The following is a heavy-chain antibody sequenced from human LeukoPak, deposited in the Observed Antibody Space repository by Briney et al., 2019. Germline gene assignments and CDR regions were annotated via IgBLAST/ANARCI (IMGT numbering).Heavy chain of an antibody. CDR1: GGSISSSDYY. Sequence: SETLSLTCVVSGGSISSSDYYWAWIRQPPGKGLEWIGEINHSGSTNYNPSLKSRVTISVDTSKNQFSLKLSSVTAADTAVYYCARGDRRGYYDILTGLILDYWGQGTLVTVSS. CDR3: ARGDRRGYYDILTGLILDY. J-gene: IGHJ4*02. D-gene: IGHD3-9*01. V-gene: IGHV4-39*07. CDR2: INHSGST.